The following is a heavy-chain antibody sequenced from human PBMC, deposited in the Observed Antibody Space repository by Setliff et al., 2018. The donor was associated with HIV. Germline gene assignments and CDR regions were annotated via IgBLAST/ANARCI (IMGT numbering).Heavy chain of an antibody. CDR2: IDYSGSA. D-gene: IGHD5-18*01. CDR1: GGSISSGTYY. CDR3: AREGKTALVTKYFDY. Sequence: PSETLSLTCTVSGGSISSGTYYWSWIRQYPGKGLEWIGYIDYSGSAFYNPSLKSRITISRDTSKNQFSLKMNSVTAADTAVYYCAREGKTALVTKYFDYWGHGKLVTVSS. J-gene: IGHJ4*01. V-gene: IGHV4-31*02.